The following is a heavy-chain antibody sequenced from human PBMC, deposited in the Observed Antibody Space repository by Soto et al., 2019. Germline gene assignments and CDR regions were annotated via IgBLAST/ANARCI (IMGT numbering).Heavy chain of an antibody. J-gene: IGHJ4*02. CDR3: ARGYCSSSGCSHYFDY. D-gene: IGHD2-2*01. V-gene: IGHV1-2*02. CDR1: GYTFPGNY. Sequence: ASVKVSCKASGYTFPGNYMHWVRQAPGQGLEWMALINPTSGGTNYAQKFQGRVTMTWDTSISTAYMELSRLRSDDTAIYYCARGYCSSSGCSHYFDYWGQGTLVTVLL. CDR2: INPTSGGT.